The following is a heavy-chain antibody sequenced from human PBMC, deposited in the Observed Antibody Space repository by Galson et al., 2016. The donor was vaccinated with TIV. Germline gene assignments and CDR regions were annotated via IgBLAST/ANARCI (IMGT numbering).Heavy chain of an antibody. V-gene: IGHV1-8*01. CDR3: ARSRLGREVDIFDVIVVAGWFDP. J-gene: IGHJ5*02. D-gene: IGHD3-3*02. Sequence: SVKVSCKASGYTFTDYNINWVRQAPGKGLEWMGWISPKTFNTGSSQKFRGRLTMTRDTSISTAYMELRNLKSDDTAVYFCARSRLGREVDIFDVIVVAGWFDPWGQGTLVSVSS. CDR2: ISPKTFNT. CDR1: GYTFTDYN.